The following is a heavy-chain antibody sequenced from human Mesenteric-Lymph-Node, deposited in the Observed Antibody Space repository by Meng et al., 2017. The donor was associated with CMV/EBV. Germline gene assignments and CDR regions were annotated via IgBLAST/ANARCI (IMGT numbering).Heavy chain of an antibody. CDR1: GFTFNNYA. CDR2: VLGTGPT. V-gene: IGHV3-23*01. J-gene: IGHJ4*02. D-gene: IGHD6-13*01. CDR3: ARGDSSTTWLVFDY. Sequence: CSASGFTFNNYAMTWVRQAPGKGLEWVSTVLGTGPTYYADYVKGRFTISRDDSRNTLFLQLNSLRDEDTAVFYCARGDSSTTWLVFDYWGLGTLVTVSS.